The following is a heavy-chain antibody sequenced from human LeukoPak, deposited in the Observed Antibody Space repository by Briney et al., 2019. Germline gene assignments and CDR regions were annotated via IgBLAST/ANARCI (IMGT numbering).Heavy chain of an antibody. J-gene: IGHJ4*02. Sequence: SQTLSLTCAISGDSVSSNSAAWNWIRQSPSRGLEWLGRTYHRSKWYSESAVSLKGRITINPDTSKNQFSLNLSSVTAADTAVYYCAAFRQWLVILDYWGQGTLVTVSS. CDR3: AAFRQWLVILDY. CDR2: TYHRSKWYS. V-gene: IGHV6-1*01. CDR1: GDSVSSNSAA. D-gene: IGHD6-19*01.